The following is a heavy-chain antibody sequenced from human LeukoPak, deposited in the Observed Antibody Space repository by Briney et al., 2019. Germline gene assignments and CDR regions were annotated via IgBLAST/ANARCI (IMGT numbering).Heavy chain of an antibody. Sequence: GGSLRLSCAASGNYWMHWVRQVPGKGLVWVSHINSDGSWTSYADSVKGRFTISRDNSKNTLYLQMNSLRAEDTAVYYCARGQGSDSSSWTSGAFDYWDQGTLVTVSS. CDR3: ARGQGSDSSSWTSGAFDY. D-gene: IGHD6-13*01. CDR2: INSDGSWT. CDR1: GNYW. V-gene: IGHV3-74*01. J-gene: IGHJ4*02.